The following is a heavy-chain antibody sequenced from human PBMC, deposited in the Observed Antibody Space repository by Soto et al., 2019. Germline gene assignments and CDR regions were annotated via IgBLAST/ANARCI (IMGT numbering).Heavy chain of an antibody. D-gene: IGHD2-8*02. CDR3: ARFPGVVSVGSGWWFDP. Sequence: QVQLVQSGAEVKKPGSSVKVSCKASGGTFSSYAISWVRQAPGQGLEWMGGIITIFGTANYEQKFQGRVTITADESTSTAYMELSSLRSEDTAVYYCARFPGVVSVGSGWWFDPWGQGTLVTVSS. CDR2: IITIFGTA. CDR1: GGTFSSYA. J-gene: IGHJ5*02. V-gene: IGHV1-69*01.